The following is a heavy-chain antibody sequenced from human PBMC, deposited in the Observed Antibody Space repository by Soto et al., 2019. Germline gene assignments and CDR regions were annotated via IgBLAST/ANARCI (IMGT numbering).Heavy chain of an antibody. CDR2: IYHSGSS. Sequence: GTLSLTCAVSNYSISSDHYWGCIRQPPGKGLEWIGTIYHSGSSYNNPSLKGRLTISVDTSKNQFSLQLNSVTSADTAVYYCARVVHDSSGSYFDFWGRGTLVTVSS. J-gene: IGHJ4*02. V-gene: IGHV4-38-2*01. D-gene: IGHD3-22*01. CDR3: ARVVHDSSGSYFDF. CDR1: NYSISSDHY.